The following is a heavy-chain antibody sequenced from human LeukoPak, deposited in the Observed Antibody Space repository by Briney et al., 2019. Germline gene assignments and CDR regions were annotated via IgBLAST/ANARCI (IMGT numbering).Heavy chain of an antibody. V-gene: IGHV4-38-2*02. Sequence: SETLSLTCTVSGYSIYSGFYWGWIRQPPGKGLEWIGSMFHSGSTYYNPSLNSRVTISVDTSKNQFSLKLSSVTAADTAVYYCARVRIQLWDAHPYNWFDPWGQGTLVTVSS. CDR1: GYSIYSGFY. CDR2: MFHSGST. D-gene: IGHD5-18*01. CDR3: ARVRIQLWDAHPYNWFDP. J-gene: IGHJ5*02.